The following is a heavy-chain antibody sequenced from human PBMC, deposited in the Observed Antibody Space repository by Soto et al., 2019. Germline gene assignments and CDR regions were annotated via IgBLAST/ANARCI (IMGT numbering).Heavy chain of an antibody. CDR3: ARGRAVRGVTFDY. D-gene: IGHD3-10*01. CDR2: INHSGST. Sequence: SETLSLTCAVYGGSFSGYYWSWIRQPPGKGLEWIGEINHSGSTNYNPSLKSRVTISVDTSKNQFSLKLSSVTAADTAVYYCARGRAVRGVTFDYWGQGTLVTVPS. V-gene: IGHV4-34*01. J-gene: IGHJ4*02. CDR1: GGSFSGYY.